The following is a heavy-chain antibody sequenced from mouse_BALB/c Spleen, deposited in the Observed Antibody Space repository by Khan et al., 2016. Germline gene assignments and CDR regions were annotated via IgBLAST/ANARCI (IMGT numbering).Heavy chain of an antibody. CDR1: GFSLTSYG. CDR2: IWSGGST. D-gene: IGHD2-1*01. Sequence: QVQLKQSGPGLVQPSQSLSITCTVSGFSLTSYGVHWVRQSPGKGLEWLGVIWSGGSTDYNAAFISRLSISKDNSKSQVFFKMNSLQANDTAIYYCASEEAIFYGNYGSMDYWGQGTSVTVSS. V-gene: IGHV2-2*02. J-gene: IGHJ4*01. CDR3: ASEEAIFYGNYGSMDY.